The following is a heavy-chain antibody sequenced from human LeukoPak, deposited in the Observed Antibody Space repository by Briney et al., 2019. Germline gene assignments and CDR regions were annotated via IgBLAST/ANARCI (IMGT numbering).Heavy chain of an antibody. V-gene: IGHV3-23*01. D-gene: IGHD6-19*01. CDR2: FDTGFGT. Sequence: GGSLRLSCAASGFTFSTASVHWVRQAPGRGVEWVSAFDTGFGTYYPDSLKGRFSISRDNSKNTLFLQMNSLRAEATAVYYCARSSGWWSLDYWGQGTLVTVSS. CDR1: GFTFSTAS. J-gene: IGHJ4*02. CDR3: ARSSGWWSLDY.